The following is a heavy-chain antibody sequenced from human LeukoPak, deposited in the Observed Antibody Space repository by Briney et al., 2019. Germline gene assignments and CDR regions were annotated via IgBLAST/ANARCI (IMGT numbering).Heavy chain of an antibody. CDR1: GFTFSSYD. CDR3: AKPNSPTFDY. V-gene: IGHV3-23*01. CDR2: ISGSGGST. Sequence: PGGSLRLSCAASGFTFSSYDMSWVRQAPGKGLEWVTVISGSGGSTYYADSVKGRFTISRDNSKNTLYLQMNSLTAEDTAVYYCAKPNSPTFDYWGQGTLVTVSS. J-gene: IGHJ4*02. D-gene: IGHD4-23*01.